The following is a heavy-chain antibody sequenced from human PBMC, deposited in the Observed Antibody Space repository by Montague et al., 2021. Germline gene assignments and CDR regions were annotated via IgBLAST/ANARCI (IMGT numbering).Heavy chain of an antibody. D-gene: IGHD7-27*01. Sequence: SETLSLTCSVSGGSVSGYDWSWIRQPPGKGLEWIGYMRSSGSPNYNPSFKSRLAISIDRSRNQFSLELSFVTAADTAIYFCGRGYWGSIDYWGHGILVTVSS. CDR3: GRGYWGSIDY. CDR2: MRSSGSP. V-gene: IGHV4-59*02. CDR1: GGSVSGYD. J-gene: IGHJ4*01.